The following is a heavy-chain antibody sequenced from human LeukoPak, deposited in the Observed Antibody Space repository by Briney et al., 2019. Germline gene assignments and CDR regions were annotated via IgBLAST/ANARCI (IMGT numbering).Heavy chain of an antibody. CDR2: ISSSGSTI. J-gene: IGHJ4*02. CDR1: GFTFSSYE. D-gene: IGHD5-12*01. V-gene: IGHV3-48*03. Sequence: GGSLRLSCAASGFTFSSYEMNWVRQAPGKGLEWVSYISSSGSTIYYADSVKGRFTISRDNAKNSLYLQMNCLRAEDTAVYYCASEDIVATRIPFDYWGQGTLVTVSS. CDR3: ASEDIVATRIPFDY.